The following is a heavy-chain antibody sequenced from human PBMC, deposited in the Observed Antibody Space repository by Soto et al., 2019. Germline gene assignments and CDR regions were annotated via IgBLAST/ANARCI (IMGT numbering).Heavy chain of an antibody. Sequence: QVQLVESGGGVVQPGSSLRLSCAASVFTCSSYAMHWVRQAPGKGLEWVAVISYDGSNKYYADSVKGRFTISRDNSKNTLYLQMNSLRAEDTDVYYCARDLYYDSSGALDYWGQGTLVTVSS. J-gene: IGHJ4*02. V-gene: IGHV3-30-3*01. CDR1: VFTCSSYA. CDR2: ISYDGSNK. D-gene: IGHD3-22*01. CDR3: ARDLYYDSSGALDY.